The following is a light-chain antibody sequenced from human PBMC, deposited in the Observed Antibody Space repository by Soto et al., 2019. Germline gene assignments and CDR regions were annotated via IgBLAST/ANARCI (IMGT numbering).Light chain of an antibody. CDR2: END. CDR3: GTWDSSQSAGV. Sequence: QSGLTQPPSVSAAPGQKVTISGYGSSPNIGNQYVSWYQQLPGTAPKLLMYENDKRPSGIPDRCSGSKSGTSATLGITGLQTGDEADYYCGTWDSSQSAGVLGGGTKLTVL. V-gene: IGLV1-51*02. J-gene: IGLJ3*02. CDR1: SPNIGNQY.